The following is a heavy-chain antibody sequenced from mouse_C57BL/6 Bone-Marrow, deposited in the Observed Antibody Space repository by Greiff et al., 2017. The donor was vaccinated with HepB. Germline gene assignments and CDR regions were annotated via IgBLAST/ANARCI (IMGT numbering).Heavy chain of an antibody. D-gene: IGHD2-12*01. J-gene: IGHJ2*01. Sequence: QVQLQQPGAELVRPGSSVKLSCKASGYTFTSYWMHWVKQRPIQGLEWIGNIDPSDSETHYNQKFKDKATLTVDKSSSTAYMQLSSLTSEDSAVYYCARRCYDEISLYFDYWGQGTTLTVSS. CDR1: GYTFTSYW. CDR3: ARRCYDEISLYFDY. V-gene: IGHV1-52*01. CDR2: IDPSDSET.